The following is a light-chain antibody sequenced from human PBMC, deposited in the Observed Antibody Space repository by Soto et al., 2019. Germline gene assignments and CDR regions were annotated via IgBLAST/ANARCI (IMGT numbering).Light chain of an antibody. Sequence: DIQMTQSPSSLSASVGDRVTITCRASQGISNNLAWYQQKPGKVPKLLIYGASTLQSGVPSRFSGSRSRTDLTLTISSLQPEDVATYYCQKDGSAPLTFGQGTKVDFK. CDR3: QKDGSAPLT. CDR1: QGISNN. CDR2: GAS. V-gene: IGKV1-27*01. J-gene: IGKJ1*01.